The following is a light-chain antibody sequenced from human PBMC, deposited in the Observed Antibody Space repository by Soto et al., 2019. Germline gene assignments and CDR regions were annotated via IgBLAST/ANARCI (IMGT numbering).Light chain of an antibody. CDR3: QQYNNWPPLI. CDR2: GAS. CDR1: QSVSSN. J-gene: IGKJ4*01. Sequence: EIVMTQSPATLSVSPGERATLSCRASQSVSSNLAWYQQKPGQAPRLLIYGASTRATGIPARFSGSGSGTEFTLTISSLRSQDFAVYYCQQYNNWPPLIFGGGTNVEIK. V-gene: IGKV3-15*01.